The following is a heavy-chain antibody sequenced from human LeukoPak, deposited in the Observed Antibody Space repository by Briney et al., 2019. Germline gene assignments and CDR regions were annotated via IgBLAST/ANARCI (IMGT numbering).Heavy chain of an antibody. Sequence: NPGGSLRLSCAASGFTFSTYTMNWVRQAPGKGLEWVSSISSSSRYIYYADSVKGRFTISRDNAKNSLSFQLNSLRAEDTAVYYCTRDRIVASIIGYYFDSWGQGTLVTVSS. J-gene: IGHJ4*02. CDR3: TRDRIVASIIGYYFDS. CDR2: ISSSSRYI. CDR1: GFTFSTYT. V-gene: IGHV3-21*06. D-gene: IGHD5-12*01.